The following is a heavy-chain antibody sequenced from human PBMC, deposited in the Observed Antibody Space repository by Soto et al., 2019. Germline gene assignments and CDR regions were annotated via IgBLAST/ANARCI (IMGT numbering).Heavy chain of an antibody. CDR2: IYYRGST. D-gene: IGHD3-10*01. CDR1: GRSVIAGRQY. CDR3: ARPNGSGRNYYGMDV. V-gene: IGHV4-61*01. J-gene: IGHJ6*02. Sequence: SETLSLTCGASGRSVIAGRQYLGRIGRPPGMVLEWIGYIYYRGSTNYNPSLKSRVTISVDTSKNQFSLKLSSVTAADTAVYYCARPNGSGRNYYGMDVWGQGTTVNVS.